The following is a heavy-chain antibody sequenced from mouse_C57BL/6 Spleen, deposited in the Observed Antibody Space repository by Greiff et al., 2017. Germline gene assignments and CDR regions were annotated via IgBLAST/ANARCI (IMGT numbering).Heavy chain of an antibody. V-gene: IGHV1-50*01. CDR3: ARSGLVTTGGDD. J-gene: IGHJ2*01. CDR1: GYTFTSYW. D-gene: IGHD2-2*01. CDR2: IDPSDGDT. Sequence: QVQLQQPGAELVKPGASVKLSCKASGYTFTSYWMQWVKQRPGQGLEWIGEIDPSDGDTNYNQKFKGKATLTVDTSSSTAYMPLSSLTSEDSAVYYCARSGLVTTGGDDWGQGTTLTVSS.